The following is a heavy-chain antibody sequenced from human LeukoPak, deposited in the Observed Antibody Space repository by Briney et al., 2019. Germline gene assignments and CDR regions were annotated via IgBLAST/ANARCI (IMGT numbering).Heavy chain of an antibody. CDR3: AAAMVRGVFDP. CDR1: GFTFSDYY. V-gene: IGHV3-11*01. Sequence: GGSLRLSCAASGFTFSDYYMSWIRQAPGKGLEWVSYISSSGSTIYYADSVKGRFTISRDSAKNSLYLQMNSLRAEDTAVYYCAAAMVRGVFDPWGQGTLVTVSS. CDR2: ISSSGSTI. J-gene: IGHJ5*02. D-gene: IGHD3-10*01.